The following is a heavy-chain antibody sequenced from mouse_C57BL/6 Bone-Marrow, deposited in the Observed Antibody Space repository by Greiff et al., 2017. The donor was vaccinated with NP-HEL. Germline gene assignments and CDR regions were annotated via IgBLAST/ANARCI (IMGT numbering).Heavy chain of an antibody. D-gene: IGHD2-12*01. CDR2: ISSGSSTI. CDR1: GFTFSDYG. CDR3: ARRYSGLYYYAMDY. Sequence: EVKLVESGGGLVKPGGSLKLSCAASGFTFSDYGMHWVRQAPEKGLEWVAYISSGSSTIYYADTVKGRSTISRDNAKNTLFLQMTSLRSEDTAMYYCARRYSGLYYYAMDYWDQGPSVTVSA. J-gene: IGHJ4*01. V-gene: IGHV5-17*01.